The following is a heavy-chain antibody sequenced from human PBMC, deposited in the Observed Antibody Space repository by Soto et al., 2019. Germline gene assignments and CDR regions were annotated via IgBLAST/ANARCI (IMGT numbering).Heavy chain of an antibody. CDR3: ARHVGSSGWFNWFDP. CDR2: IYYSGST. J-gene: IGHJ5*02. CDR1: GGSISSYY. Sequence: SETLYLTCTVSGGSISSYYWSWIRQPPGKGLEWIGYIYYSGSTNYNPSLKSRVTISVDTSKNQFSLKLSSVTAADTAVYYCARHVGSSGWFNWFDPWGQGTLVTVSS. V-gene: IGHV4-59*08. D-gene: IGHD6-19*01.